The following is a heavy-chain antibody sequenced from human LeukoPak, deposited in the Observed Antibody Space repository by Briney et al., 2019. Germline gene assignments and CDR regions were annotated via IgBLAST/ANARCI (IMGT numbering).Heavy chain of an antibody. CDR2: IYHSGST. CDR3: AKSSYSIFDY. V-gene: IGHV4-38-2*02. Sequence: SETLSLTCTVSGYSISSGYYWGWIRQPPGKGLEWIGSIYHSGSTYYNPSLKSRVTISVDTSKNQFSLKLSSVTAVDTAVYYCAKSSYSIFDYWGQGTLVTVSS. D-gene: IGHD5-18*01. J-gene: IGHJ4*02. CDR1: GYSISSGYY.